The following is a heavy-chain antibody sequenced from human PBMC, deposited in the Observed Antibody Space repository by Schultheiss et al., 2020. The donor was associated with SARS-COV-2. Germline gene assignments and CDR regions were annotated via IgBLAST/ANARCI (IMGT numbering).Heavy chain of an antibody. CDR1: GFTFSTYA. CDR2: ISGSGSRT. Sequence: GGSLRLSCAASGFTFSTYAMSWVRQAPGKGLEWVSGISGSGSRTYYADSVKGRFTISRDNSKSTLFLQMNSLRAEDTAVYYCARRATVAGAFYYFDYWGQGTLVTVSS. V-gene: IGHV3-23*01. CDR3: ARRATVAGAFYYFDY. J-gene: IGHJ4*02. D-gene: IGHD3-3*02.